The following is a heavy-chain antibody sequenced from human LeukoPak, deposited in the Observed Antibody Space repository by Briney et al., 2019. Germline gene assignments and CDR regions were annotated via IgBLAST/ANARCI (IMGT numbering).Heavy chain of an antibody. CDR2: ISYDGSNK. CDR1: GFTFSSYA. V-gene: IGHV3-30-3*01. D-gene: IGHD6-13*01. J-gene: IGHJ6*02. CDR3: ARRRIAGYYYYGMDV. Sequence: GGSLRLSCAASGFTFSSYAMHWVRQAPGKGLEWVAVISYDGSNKYYADSVKGRFTISRDNSKNTLYLQMNSLRAEDTAVYYCARRRIAGYYYYGMDVWGQGTTVTISS.